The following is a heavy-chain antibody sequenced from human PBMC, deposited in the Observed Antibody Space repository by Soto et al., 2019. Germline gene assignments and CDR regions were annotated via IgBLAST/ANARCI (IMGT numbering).Heavy chain of an antibody. Sequence: EVQLVESVGGLVQPGGALGPSGCSSGFNLSSYLLTLVRPAPGKGLEWVANKKQSGSETYYVDSVKGRFTISRDDAKNSLYLQMNTLRAGDTAVYYCARGYSIDYWGQGTLVTVSS. CDR1: GFNLSSYL. CDR3: ARGYSIDY. J-gene: IGHJ4*02. CDR2: KKQSGSET. V-gene: IGHV3-7*04. D-gene: IGHD5-18*01.